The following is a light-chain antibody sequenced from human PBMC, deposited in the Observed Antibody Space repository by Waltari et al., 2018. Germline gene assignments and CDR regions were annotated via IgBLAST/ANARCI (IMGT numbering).Light chain of an antibody. CDR1: SSDVGRYNL. CDR3: CSFVGSATWV. V-gene: IGLV2-23*01. Sequence: QSALTQPASVSGSPGQSIAISCTGPSSDVGRYNLVSWYQQHPGKAPKLLIYEDTKRPSGVSDHFSGSKSGNTASLTISGLQAEDEADYFCCSFVGSATWVFGGGTKLTVL. J-gene: IGLJ3*02. CDR2: EDT.